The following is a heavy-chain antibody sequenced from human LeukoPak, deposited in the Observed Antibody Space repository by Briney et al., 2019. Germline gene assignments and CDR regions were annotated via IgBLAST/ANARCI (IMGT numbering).Heavy chain of an antibody. CDR1: GFTFTSHA. V-gene: IGHV3-23*01. Sequence: GGSLRLSCAASGFTFTSHAMSWVRQAPGKGLEWVSIISGSGDSTYYADSVKGRFTISRDNSKNTLYLQMNSLRADDTAVYYCAKESGYDVDFDYWGQGTLVTDSS. CDR2: ISGSGDST. J-gene: IGHJ4*02. CDR3: AKESGYDVDFDY. D-gene: IGHD5-12*01.